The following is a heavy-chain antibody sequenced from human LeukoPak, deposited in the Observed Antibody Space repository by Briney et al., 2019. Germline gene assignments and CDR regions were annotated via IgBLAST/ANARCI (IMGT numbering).Heavy chain of an antibody. CDR3: AKVRGVIIKRGLGMDV. CDR2: ISYDGSNK. CDR1: GFTFSSYA. Sequence: GGSLRLSCAASGFTFSSYAMHWDRQAPGKGLEWVAVISYDGSNKYYADSVKGRFTISRDNSKNSLYLQMNSLRAENTAVYYCAKVRGVIIKRGLGMDVWGQGTTVTVSS. D-gene: IGHD3-10*01. J-gene: IGHJ6*02. V-gene: IGHV3-30*01.